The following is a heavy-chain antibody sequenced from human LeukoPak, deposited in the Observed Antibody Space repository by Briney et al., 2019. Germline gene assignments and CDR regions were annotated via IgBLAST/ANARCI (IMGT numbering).Heavy chain of an antibody. J-gene: IGHJ4*02. Sequence: GGSLRLSCAASGFTFSSYAMSWVRQAPGKGLKWVSAISGSGGSTYYADSVKGRFTISRDNSKNTLYLQMNSLRAEDTAVYYCAKGHYYDSSGYYGYWGQGTLVTVSS. CDR2: ISGSGGST. V-gene: IGHV3-23*01. CDR1: GFTFSSYA. D-gene: IGHD3-22*01. CDR3: AKGHYYDSSGYYGY.